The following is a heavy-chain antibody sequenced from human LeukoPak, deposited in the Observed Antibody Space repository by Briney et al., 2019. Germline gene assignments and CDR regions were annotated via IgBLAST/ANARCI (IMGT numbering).Heavy chain of an antibody. V-gene: IGHV1-69*04. CDR1: GYTFTNYG. Sequence: ASVTVSCTASGYTFTNYGISWVRKAPGQGLEWMGRIIPILGIANNAKKSQGRRTITADKSTSTAYMELRSLRSEDTAVYYCARGAGYCSGGSCYSYDYWGQGTLVTVSS. D-gene: IGHD2-15*01. CDR3: ARGAGYCSGGSCYSYDY. CDR2: IIPILGIA. J-gene: IGHJ4*02.